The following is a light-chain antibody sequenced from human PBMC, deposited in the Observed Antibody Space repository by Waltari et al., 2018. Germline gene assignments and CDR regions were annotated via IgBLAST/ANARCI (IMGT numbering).Light chain of an antibody. Sequence: QSALTQPASVSGSPGQSITISCTGTISDVGHYDYVSWFQQHPGNAPKLMIYDVHNRPSGVSTRFSGSKSGNTASLTISGLQAEDEADYYCYSFTTSSTRVFGTGTKVTVL. CDR1: ISDVGHYDY. V-gene: IGLV2-14*03. CDR3: YSFTTSSTRV. CDR2: DVH. J-gene: IGLJ1*01.